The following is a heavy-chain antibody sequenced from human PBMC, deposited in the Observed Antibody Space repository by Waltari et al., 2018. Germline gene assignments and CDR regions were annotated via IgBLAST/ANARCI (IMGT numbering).Heavy chain of an antibody. V-gene: IGHV3-30*18. J-gene: IGHJ4*02. Sequence: QVQLVESGGGVVQPGRSLRLSCAASGFTFSSYGMHWVRQAPGKGLEWLAVIWYDGSNKYYADSVKGRFTISRDNSKNTLYLQMNSLRAEDTAMYYCAKDDTIFGVAMPDYWGQGTLVTVSS. CDR3: AKDDTIFGVAMPDY. CDR2: IWYDGSNK. D-gene: IGHD3-3*01. CDR1: GFTFSSYG.